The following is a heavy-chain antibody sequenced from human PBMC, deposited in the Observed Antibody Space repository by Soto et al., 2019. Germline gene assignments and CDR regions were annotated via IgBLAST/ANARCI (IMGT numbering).Heavy chain of an antibody. CDR1: GDSISISSYY. V-gene: IGHV4-39*01. CDR2: MYYSGST. D-gene: IGHD3-22*01. J-gene: IGHJ4*01. CDR3: AAMLIVVXTPYYFEY. Sequence: PSETLSLTCTISGDSISISSYYWAWIRQPPGKGLEWIGSMYYSGSTYNNPSLKSRVTMSVDTPKKQFSLILSSVTAADTAVYYCAAMLIVVXTPYYFEYWDEGNLVTVSS.